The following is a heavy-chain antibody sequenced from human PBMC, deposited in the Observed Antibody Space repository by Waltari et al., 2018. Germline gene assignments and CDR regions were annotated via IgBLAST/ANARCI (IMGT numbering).Heavy chain of an antibody. CDR1: GGTFSSYA. CDR2: IIPIFGTA. D-gene: IGHD2-2*01. CDR3: ARGPVVPAAMLEWFDP. V-gene: IGHV1-69*01. Sequence: QVQLVQSGAEVKKPGSSVKVSCKASGGTFSSYAISWVRQAPGQGLEWMGGIIPIFGTANNAQKFQGRVTITADESTSTAYMELSSLRSEDTAVYYCARGPVVPAAMLEWFDPWGQGTLVTVSS. J-gene: IGHJ5*02.